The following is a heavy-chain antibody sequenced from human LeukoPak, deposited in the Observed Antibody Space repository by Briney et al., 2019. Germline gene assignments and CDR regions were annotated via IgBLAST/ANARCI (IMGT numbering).Heavy chain of an antibody. V-gene: IGHV3-23*01. CDR2: IFGSGEST. Sequence: GGSLRLSCAASGFTFSSYAMTWVRQAPGKGLEWVSSIFGSGESTYYTDSVKGRFTISRDNSKNTVYLQMNSLRVEDTATYYCAKYRDIFPTPPYSWGPGALVTVSS. CDR3: AKYRDIFPTPPYS. D-gene: IGHD3-3*02. J-gene: IGHJ4*02. CDR1: GFTFSSYA.